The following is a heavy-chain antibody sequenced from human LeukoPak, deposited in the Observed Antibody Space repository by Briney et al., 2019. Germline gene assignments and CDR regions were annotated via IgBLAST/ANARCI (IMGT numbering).Heavy chain of an antibody. D-gene: IGHD3-22*01. CDR2: ISRSGSTK. Sequence: GGSLRLSCAASGFTFSDYNMRWIRQAPGKGLEWVSSISRSGSTKYYADSVKGRSTISRDNAKNSLFLQMNSLRAEDTAVYYCAREDYYDSGSNDYWGQGTLVALSS. V-gene: IGHV3-11*01. CDR3: AREDYYDSGSNDY. CDR1: GFTFSDYN. J-gene: IGHJ4*02.